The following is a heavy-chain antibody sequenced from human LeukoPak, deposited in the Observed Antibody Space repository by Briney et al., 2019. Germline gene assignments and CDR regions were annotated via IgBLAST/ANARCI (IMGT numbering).Heavy chain of an antibody. J-gene: IGHJ4*02. CDR3: ARKLGMEFDY. CDR1: GFTFSSFG. Sequence: GGSLRLSCAASGFTFSSFGMHWVRQAPGKGLEWVAVIWYDGSNKYFADSVKGRFTISRDNSKNTLFLQMNSLRAEDTAVYYRARKLGMEFDYWGQGTLVTVSS. V-gene: IGHV3-33*01. D-gene: IGHD7-27*01. CDR2: IWYDGSNK.